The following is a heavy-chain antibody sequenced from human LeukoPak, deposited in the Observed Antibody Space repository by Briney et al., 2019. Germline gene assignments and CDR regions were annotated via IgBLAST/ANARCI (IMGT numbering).Heavy chain of an antibody. D-gene: IGHD3-10*01. CDR3: AIYYPEKGYYFDY. CDR2: IKKDGSEK. V-gene: IGHV3-7*01. J-gene: IGHJ4*02. Sequence: GGSLRLSCAASGFTFSSYWMSWVCQAPGKGLEWVANIKKDGSEKYYVDSVKGRFTISRDNARNSLYLQMNSLRAEDTAVYYCAIYYPEKGYYFDYWGQGTLVTVSS. CDR1: GFTFSSYW.